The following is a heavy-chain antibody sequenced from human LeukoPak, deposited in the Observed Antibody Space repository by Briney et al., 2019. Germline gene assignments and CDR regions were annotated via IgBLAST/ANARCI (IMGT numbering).Heavy chain of an antibody. CDR1: GDSISSGDYY. CDR3: ARGGEDSSSWSRYYYYYYMDV. V-gene: IGHV4-61*02. J-gene: IGHJ6*03. CDR2: ISGSGST. D-gene: IGHD6-13*01. Sequence: SETLSLTCTVSGDSISSGDYYWSWIRQPAGKGLEWIGRISGSGSTNYDPSLKSRVTISVDTSKNQFSLKLSSVTAADTAVYYCARGGEDSSSWSRYYYYYYMDVWGKGTTVTISS.